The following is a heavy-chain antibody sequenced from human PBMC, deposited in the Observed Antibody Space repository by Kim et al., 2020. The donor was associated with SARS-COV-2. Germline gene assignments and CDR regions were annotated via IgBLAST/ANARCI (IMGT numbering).Heavy chain of an antibody. CDR3: AKNLSPNSYYYMDV. J-gene: IGHJ6*03. Sequence: ADSVKGRFTISRDNSKDTLFLQMNSLRAEDAAVYYCAKNLSPNSYYYMDVWGKGTTLTVSS. V-gene: IGHV3-23*01.